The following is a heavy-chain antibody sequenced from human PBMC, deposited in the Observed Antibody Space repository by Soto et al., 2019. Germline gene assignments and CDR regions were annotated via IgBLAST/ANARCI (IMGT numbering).Heavy chain of an antibody. CDR1: GGTLSSYA. J-gene: IGHJ4*02. V-gene: IGHV1-69*06. Sequence: SVKVSCKASGGTLSSYAISWVRQAPGQGLEWMGGIIPIFGTANYAQKFQGRVTITADKSTSTAYMELSSLRSEDTAVYYCARDLSSGYYYGRYFDYWGQGTLVTVSS. CDR3: ARDLSSGYYYGRYFDY. D-gene: IGHD3-22*01. CDR2: IIPIFGTA.